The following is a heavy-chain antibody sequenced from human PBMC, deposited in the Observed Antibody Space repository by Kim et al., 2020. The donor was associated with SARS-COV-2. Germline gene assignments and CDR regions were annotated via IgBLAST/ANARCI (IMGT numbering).Heavy chain of an antibody. CDR2: IYYSGST. V-gene: IGHV4-61*01. Sequence: SETLSLTCSVSGGSVSSRSYYWSWIRQPPGKGLEWIGYIYYSGSTNYNPSLKSRVTISMDTSKNQFSLKLRSVTAADTAVYYCVRDISTAGGSPLPDYWGQGTLVTVSS. CDR3: VRDISTAGGSPLPDY. CDR1: GGSVSSRSYY. J-gene: IGHJ4*02.